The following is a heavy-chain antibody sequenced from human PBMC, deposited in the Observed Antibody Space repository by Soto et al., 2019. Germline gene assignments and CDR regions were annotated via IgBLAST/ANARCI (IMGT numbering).Heavy chain of an antibody. CDR2: IIPIFGTA. Sequence: SVKVSCKASGGTFSSYAISWVRQAPGQGLEWMGGIIPIFGTANYAQKFQGRVTITADESTSTAYMELSSLRSEDTAVYYCARVGDGSGSYYYYYYGMDVWGQGTTVTVSS. D-gene: IGHD3-10*01. CDR3: ARVGDGSGSYYYYYYGMDV. J-gene: IGHJ6*02. CDR1: GGTFSSYA. V-gene: IGHV1-69*13.